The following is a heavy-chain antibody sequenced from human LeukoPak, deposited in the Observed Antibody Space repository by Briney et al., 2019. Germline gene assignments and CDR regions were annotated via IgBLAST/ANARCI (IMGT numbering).Heavy chain of an antibody. CDR2: IKSKTDGGTT. CDR1: GFTFSNAW. D-gene: IGHD5-24*01. Sequence: GGSLRLSCAASGFTFSNAWMSWVRQAPGKGLEWVGRIKSKTDGGTTDYAAPVKGRFTISRDDSKNTLYLQMNSLKTEDTAVYYCTTDNPDGYYFDYWGQGTLVTVSS. J-gene: IGHJ4*02. V-gene: IGHV3-15*01. CDR3: TTDNPDGYYFDY.